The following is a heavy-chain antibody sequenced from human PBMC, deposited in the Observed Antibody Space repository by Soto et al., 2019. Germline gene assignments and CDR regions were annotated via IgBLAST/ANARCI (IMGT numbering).Heavy chain of an antibody. CDR1: GGSFSVYY. CDR3: AREDYGDYWYFDL. D-gene: IGHD4-17*01. Sequence: SETVALTCAVYGGSFSVYYWRWIRQPPGKGLEWIGEINHSGSTNYNPSLKSRVTISVDTSKNQFSLKLSSVTAADTAVYYCAREDYGDYWYFDLWGRGTLVTVSS. J-gene: IGHJ2*01. V-gene: IGHV4-34*01. CDR2: INHSGST.